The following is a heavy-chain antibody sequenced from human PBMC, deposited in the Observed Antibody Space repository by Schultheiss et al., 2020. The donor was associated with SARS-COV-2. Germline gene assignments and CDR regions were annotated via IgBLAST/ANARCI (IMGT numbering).Heavy chain of an antibody. Sequence: ASVKVSCKASGYTFTGYYMHWVRQAPGQGLEWMGWINPNSGGTNYAQKFQGRVTMTRDTSISTAYMELRSLRSDDTAVYYCARTYSGYETLSPYYFDYWGQGALVTVSS. CDR3: ARTYSGYETLSPYYFDY. CDR2: INPNSGGT. CDR1: GYTFTGYY. V-gene: IGHV1-2*02. J-gene: IGHJ4*02. D-gene: IGHD5-12*01.